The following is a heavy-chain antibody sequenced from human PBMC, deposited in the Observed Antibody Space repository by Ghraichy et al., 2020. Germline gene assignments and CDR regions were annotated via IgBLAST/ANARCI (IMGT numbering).Heavy chain of an antibody. CDR1: GFTFSGSA. D-gene: IGHD3-10*01. J-gene: IGHJ6*02. V-gene: IGHV3-73*01. CDR2: IRSRANSYAA. Sequence: LSLTCAASGFTFSGSAMHWVRQASGKGLEWVGRIRSRANSYAAIYGASVKGRFTISRDDSKNTAYLHMNSLKSEDTAVYFCTRHEEGPDVSGSSGVAARGMDVWGQGTTVTVSS. CDR3: TRHEEGPDVSGSSGVAARGMDV.